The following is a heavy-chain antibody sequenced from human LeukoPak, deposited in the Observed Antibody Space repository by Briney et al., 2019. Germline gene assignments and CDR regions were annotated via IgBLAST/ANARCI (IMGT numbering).Heavy chain of an antibody. CDR3: ARDGLDYYDSSGYYSTPRYYFDY. J-gene: IGHJ4*02. V-gene: IGHV1-2*02. CDR1: GYTFTVYY. CDR2: INPKSVGT. D-gene: IGHD3-22*01. Sequence: ASVKVSCEASGYTFTVYYMHSVRQAPGQGLECMGWINPKSVGTTYAQKLQGRVTMTRDTSISTAYMELSRLRSDDTAVYYCARDGLDYYDSSGYYSTPRYYFDYWGQGTLVTVSS.